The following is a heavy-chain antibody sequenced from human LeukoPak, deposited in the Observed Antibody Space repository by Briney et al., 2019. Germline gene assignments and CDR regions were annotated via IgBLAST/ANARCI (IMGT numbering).Heavy chain of an antibody. CDR1: GFTFSTYA. J-gene: IGHJ5*02. CDR2: INSGSRYI. D-gene: IGHD3-10*01. Sequence: PGGSLRLSCAASGFTFSTYAMNWVRQAPGKGLEWVSSINSGSRYIYYADSVKGRFTISRDNAKNSMYLQMNSLRAEDTAVYYCARDAGSSLWFGPWGQGTLVTVSS. CDR3: ARDAGSSLWFGP. V-gene: IGHV3-21*01.